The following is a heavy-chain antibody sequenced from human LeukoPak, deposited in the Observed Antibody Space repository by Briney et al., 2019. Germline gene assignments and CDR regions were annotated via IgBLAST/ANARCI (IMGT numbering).Heavy chain of an antibody. CDR1: GFTFDDYA. V-gene: IGHV3-9*01. Sequence: GGSLRLSCAASGFTFDDYAMHWVRQAPGKGLEWVSGISWNSGSKGYADSVKGRFTISRDNSKNTPYLQMNSLRAEDTAVYYCAKESRSYYYDSSGSIQHWGQGTLVTVSS. J-gene: IGHJ1*01. CDR3: AKESRSYYYDSSGSIQH. D-gene: IGHD3-22*01. CDR2: ISWNSGSK.